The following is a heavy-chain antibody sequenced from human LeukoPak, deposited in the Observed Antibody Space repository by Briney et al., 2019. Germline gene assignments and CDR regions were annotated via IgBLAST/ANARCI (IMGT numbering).Heavy chain of an antibody. D-gene: IGHD5-18*01. J-gene: IGHJ5*02. Sequence: SETLSLXCTVSGGSISSYYWSWIRQPPGKGLEWIGYIYYSGSTNYNPSLKSRVTISVDTSKNQFSLKLSSVTAADTAVYYCARAGYSYGSGWFDPWGQGTLVTVSS. CDR1: GGSISSYY. CDR3: ARAGYSYGSGWFDP. CDR2: IYYSGST. V-gene: IGHV4-59*01.